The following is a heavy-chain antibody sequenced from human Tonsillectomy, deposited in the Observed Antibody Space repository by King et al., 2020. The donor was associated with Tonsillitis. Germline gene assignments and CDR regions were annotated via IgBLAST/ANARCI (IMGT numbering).Heavy chain of an antibody. V-gene: IGHV4-39*07. CDR3: ARTITGYDAFDI. D-gene: IGHD7-27*01. CDR1: GGSISSSSHF. CDR2: IYYSGST. J-gene: IGHJ3*02. Sequence: QLQESGPGLVKPSETLSLTCTVSGGSISSSSHFWGWIRQPPGKGLEWIGNIYYSGSTYYNPSLKSRVTISVDTSKNQFSLKLSSVTAADTAIYYCARTITGYDAFDIWGQGTMVTVSS.